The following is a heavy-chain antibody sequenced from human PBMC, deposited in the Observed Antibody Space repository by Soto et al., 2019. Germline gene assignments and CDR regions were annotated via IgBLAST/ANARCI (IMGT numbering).Heavy chain of an antibody. CDR2: ISSSSSTI. D-gene: IGHD2-2*01. V-gene: IGHV3-48*01. Sequence: GGSLRLSCAASGFTFRSYAMSWVRQAPGKGLEWVSYISSSSSTIYYADSVKGRFTISRDNAKNSLYLQMNSLRAEDTAVYYCARLSGDIVVVPAAFDYWGQGTLVTVSS. CDR3: ARLSGDIVVVPAAFDY. J-gene: IGHJ4*02. CDR1: GFTFRSYA.